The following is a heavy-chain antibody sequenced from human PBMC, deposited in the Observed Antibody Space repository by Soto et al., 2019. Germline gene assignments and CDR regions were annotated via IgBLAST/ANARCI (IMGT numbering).Heavy chain of an antibody. CDR3: ARYVASRLADNYYLYF. D-gene: IGHD1-1*01. Sequence: GGSLRLSCAASGFTFSDYWMSWVRQAPGKGLEWVASIKKDGSEIYYVDSVKGRFTISRDDAKNSLYLQMNSLRAEDTALYFCARYVASRLADNYYLYFWGQGSLVTVAS. CDR2: IKKDGSEI. V-gene: IGHV3-7*01. J-gene: IGHJ4*02. CDR1: GFTFSDYW.